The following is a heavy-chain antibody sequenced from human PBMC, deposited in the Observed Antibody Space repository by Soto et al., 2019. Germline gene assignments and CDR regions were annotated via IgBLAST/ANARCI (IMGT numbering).Heavy chain of an antibody. CDR2: IYYSGRT. Sequence: SETLSLTCTVSGGSMSSRSYFWGWIRQPPGKGLEWIWSIYYSGRTYYTPTLKGRVAMSVDTSKNQVSLKLSSVTAADTAVYYCAIEAWDGIDQYGSGSYYLKWIDSWGQGTLVTVSS. J-gene: IGHJ5*01. CDR3: AIEAWDGIDQYGSGSYYLKWIDS. CDR1: GGSMSSRSYF. V-gene: IGHV4-39*01. D-gene: IGHD3-10*01.